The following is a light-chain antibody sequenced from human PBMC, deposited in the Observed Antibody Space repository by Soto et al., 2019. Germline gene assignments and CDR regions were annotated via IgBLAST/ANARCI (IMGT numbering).Light chain of an antibody. CDR2: DAS. Sequence: AIRLTQSPSSLSASVGDRVTITCRTSQGIVNALAWYQQKPGRPPKLLMYDASILQTGVPLRFSGSGSGTDFTLTITSLQPEDFATYFCQQYGNYPLTFGGGTTVEVK. CDR3: QQYGNYPLT. CDR1: QGIVNA. J-gene: IGKJ4*01. V-gene: IGKV1D-13*01.